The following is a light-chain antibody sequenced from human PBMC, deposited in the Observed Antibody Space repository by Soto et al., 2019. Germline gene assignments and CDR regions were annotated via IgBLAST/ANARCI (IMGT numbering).Light chain of an antibody. Sequence: DIVMTQSPLSLSFTPGEPASISCRSSQSLLHSNGNHYLEWYFQKPGQSPQLLIYLASIRASGVPDRFSGSGSGTDFTLKISRVEAEVVGIYYCMHALHTPRTFGQGTKVEIK. V-gene: IGKV2-28*01. J-gene: IGKJ1*01. CDR1: QSLLHSNGNHY. CDR2: LAS. CDR3: MHALHTPRT.